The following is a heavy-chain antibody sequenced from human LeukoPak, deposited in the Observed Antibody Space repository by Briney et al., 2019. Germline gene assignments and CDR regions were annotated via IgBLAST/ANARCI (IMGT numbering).Heavy chain of an antibody. CDR3: ARGTAQTVSTYAFDM. J-gene: IGHJ3*02. V-gene: IGHV4-59*01. Sequence: ASETLSLTCTVSGGSISSYYWSWIREPPGKGLEWIGYVYYSGSTNYNPSLKSRVIISVDTSKNQFFLNLISVTAADTAVYYCARGTAQTVSTYAFDMWGQGTMVTVSS. CDR1: GGSISSYY. CDR2: VYYSGST. D-gene: IGHD4-17*01.